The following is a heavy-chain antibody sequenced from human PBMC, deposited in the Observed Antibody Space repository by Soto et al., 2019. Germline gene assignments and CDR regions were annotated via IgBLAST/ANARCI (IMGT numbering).Heavy chain of an antibody. Sequence: EVQLVESGGGLVQPGGSLRLSCAGSGFTFSNYWMHWVRQAPGKGLEWVSRIDHDGPTDYAESVMGRFTISRDNAENTLSLQMNSLGPEDTAVYYCVRDSHGDYWGQGTLVTVSS. CDR2: IDHDGPT. V-gene: IGHV3-74*01. J-gene: IGHJ4*02. CDR1: GFTFSNYW. CDR3: VRDSHGDY.